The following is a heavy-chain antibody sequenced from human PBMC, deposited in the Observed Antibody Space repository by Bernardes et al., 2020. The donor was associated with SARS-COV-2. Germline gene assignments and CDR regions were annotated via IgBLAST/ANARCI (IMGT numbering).Heavy chain of an antibody. CDR3: ARPSGWSHYYDSSGYCFDY. CDR2: IIPILGIA. CDR1: GGTFSSYA. V-gene: IGHV1-69*04. J-gene: IGHJ4*02. Sequence: SVKVSCKASGGTFSSYAISWVRQAPGQGLEWMGRIIPILGIANYAQKFQGRVTITADKSTSTAYMELSSLRSEDTAVYYCARPSGWSHYYDSSGYCFDYWGQGTLVTVSS. D-gene: IGHD3-22*01.